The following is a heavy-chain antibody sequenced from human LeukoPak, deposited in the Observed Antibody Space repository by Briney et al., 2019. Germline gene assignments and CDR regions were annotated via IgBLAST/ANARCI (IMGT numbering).Heavy chain of an antibody. Sequence: SETLSLTGTGSGGSISSYYWSWLRQPAGKGLEWIGRIYTSGSTNYNPSLKSRVTMSVDTSKNQFSLKLSSVTAADTAVYYCARGVQGYCSSTSCYTYWFDPWGQGTLVTVSS. D-gene: IGHD2-2*02. V-gene: IGHV4-4*07. J-gene: IGHJ5*02. CDR1: GGSISSYY. CDR3: ARGVQGYCSSTSCYTYWFDP. CDR2: IYTSGST.